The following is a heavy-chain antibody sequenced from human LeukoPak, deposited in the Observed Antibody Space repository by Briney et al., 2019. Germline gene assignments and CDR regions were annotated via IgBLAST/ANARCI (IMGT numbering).Heavy chain of an antibody. Sequence: SETLSLTCTVSGGPISNYYWSWIRQPPGKGLEWIGYIYNSGRTNYNPSLKSRVTISVDTSKNQFSLRLSSVTAADTAMYYCARQLDRSPWVDYWGQGTLVTVSS. CDR3: ARQLDRSPWVDY. D-gene: IGHD1-26*01. CDR2: IYNSGRT. V-gene: IGHV4-59*08. CDR1: GGPISNYY. J-gene: IGHJ4*02.